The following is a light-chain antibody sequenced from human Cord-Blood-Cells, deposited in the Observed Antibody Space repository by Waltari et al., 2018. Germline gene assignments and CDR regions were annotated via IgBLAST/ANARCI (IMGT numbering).Light chain of an antibody. CDR1: PAAVTSGHY. CDR2: DAS. CDR3: LLSYSGAREV. V-gene: IGLV7-46*01. J-gene: IGLJ2*01. Sequence: QAVVTQEPSLTVSPGGTVTLTCGSSPAAVTSGHYPYWFQQKPGQAPRTLIYDASNKHSWTPARFSGSLLGGKAALTLSGAQPEDEAEYYCLLSYSGAREVFGGGTKLTVL.